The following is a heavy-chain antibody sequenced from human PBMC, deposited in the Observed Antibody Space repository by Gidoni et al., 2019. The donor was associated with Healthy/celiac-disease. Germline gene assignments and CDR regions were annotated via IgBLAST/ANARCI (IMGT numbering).Heavy chain of an antibody. CDR2: ISGSGGST. D-gene: IGHD4-17*01. Sequence: GKGLEWVSAISGSGGSTYYADSVKGRFTISRDNSKNTLYLQMNSLRAEDTAVYYCAKRGGPNYGPYFDYWGQGTLVTVSS. CDR3: AKRGGPNYGPYFDY. V-gene: IGHV3-23*01. J-gene: IGHJ4*02.